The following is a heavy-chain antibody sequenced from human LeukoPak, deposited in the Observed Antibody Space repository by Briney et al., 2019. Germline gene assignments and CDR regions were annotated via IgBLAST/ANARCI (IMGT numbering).Heavy chain of an antibody. J-gene: IGHJ4*02. V-gene: IGHV3-48*01. CDR3: ARGMHSSSSNFDY. CDR1: GFTFSSYS. CDR2: ISSSSSTI. D-gene: IGHD6-13*01. Sequence: GGSLRLSCAASGFTFSSYSMNWVRRAPGKGLEWVSYISSSSSTIYYADSVKGRFTISRDNAKNSLYLQMNSLRAEDTAVYYCARGMHSSSSNFDYWGQGTLVTVSS.